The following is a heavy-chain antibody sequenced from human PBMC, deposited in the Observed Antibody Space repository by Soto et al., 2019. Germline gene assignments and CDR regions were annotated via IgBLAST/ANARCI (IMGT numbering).Heavy chain of an antibody. CDR1: GYTFTSYA. J-gene: IGHJ6*02. D-gene: IGHD3-10*01. V-gene: IGHV7-4-1*01. Sequence: QVQLVQSGSELKKPGASVKVSCKASGYTFTSYAMNWVRQAPGQGLEWMGWINTNTGNPTYAQGFTGRFVFSLDTSVSTAYLQICSIKAEDTAVYYCARSPEVRGLYGMDVWGQGTTVTVSS. CDR2: INTNTGNP. CDR3: ARSPEVRGLYGMDV.